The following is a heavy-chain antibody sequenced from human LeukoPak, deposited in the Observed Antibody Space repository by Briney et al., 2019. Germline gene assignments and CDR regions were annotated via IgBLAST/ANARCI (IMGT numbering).Heavy chain of an antibody. V-gene: IGHV4-61*02. CDR3: AKDLPGGYSYGGYYYYYYMDV. Sequence: SETLSLTCTVSGGSISSSSYYWSWIRQPAGKGLEWIGRIYTSGSTNYNPSLKSRVTMSVDTSKNQFSLKLSSVTAADTAVYYCAKDLPGGYSYGGYYYYYYMDVWGKGTTVTVSS. D-gene: IGHD5-18*01. J-gene: IGHJ6*03. CDR2: IYTSGST. CDR1: GGSISSSSYY.